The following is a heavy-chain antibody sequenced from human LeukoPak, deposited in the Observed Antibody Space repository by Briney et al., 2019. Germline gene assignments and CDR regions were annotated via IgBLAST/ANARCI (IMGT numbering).Heavy chain of an antibody. V-gene: IGHV3-33*01. CDR1: GFTFSTYG. Sequence: GRSLRLSCAASGFTFSTYGMHWVRQAPGKGLEWVAVVWYDGSNIHYVDSVKGRFTISRDNSKSTLYLQMNSLTAEDTAVYYCARGGYSGTYYFGYWGQGTLVTVSS. CDR3: ARGGYSGTYYFGY. D-gene: IGHD1-26*01. CDR2: VWYDGSNI. J-gene: IGHJ4*02.